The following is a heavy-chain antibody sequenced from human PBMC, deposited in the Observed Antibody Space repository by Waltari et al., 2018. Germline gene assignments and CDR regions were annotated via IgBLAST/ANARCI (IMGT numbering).Heavy chain of an antibody. CDR1: GGTLSIYT. J-gene: IGHJ4*02. CDR2: IIPFLGIS. CDR3: ARSGEMKGTVDY. Sequence: QVQLVQSAAEVKKPGSSVKVSCKASGGTLSIYTVTWVRQAPGQGLEWMGSIIPFLGISKYAQSLQARLTITVDQSTNTGYMELKSLRPEDTGVYYCARSGEMKGTVDYWGQGTLVTVSS. D-gene: IGHD1-1*01. V-gene: IGHV1-69*02.